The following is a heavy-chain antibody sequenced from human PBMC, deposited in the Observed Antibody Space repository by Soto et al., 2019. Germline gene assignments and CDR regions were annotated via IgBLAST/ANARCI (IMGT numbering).Heavy chain of an antibody. Sequence: QVQLQQWGAGLLKPSETLSLTCAVYGGSFSGYYWSWIRQPPGKGLEWIGEINHSGSTNYNPSLTSRVTISVDTSQNQFSLKLSSVTAADTAVYYCARGPNYDSSGYYPGWGQGTLVTVSS. CDR2: INHSGST. CDR3: ARGPNYDSSGYYPG. CDR1: GGSFSGYY. V-gene: IGHV4-34*02. D-gene: IGHD3-22*01. J-gene: IGHJ4*02.